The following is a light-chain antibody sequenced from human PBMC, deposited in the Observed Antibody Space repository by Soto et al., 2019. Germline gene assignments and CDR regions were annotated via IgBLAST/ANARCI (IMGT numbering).Light chain of an antibody. CDR1: QRFGSSN. CDR2: STS. CDR3: QQYGNSPWT. Sequence: EIVLKQSPGTLSLSLGERGTLSCRASQRFGSSNLAWYQQKPGQAPRLLIHSTSSRATGIPDRFSGSGSGTEFTLTISRLEPEDFAVYYCQQYGNSPWTFGQGTKVDIK. J-gene: IGKJ1*01. V-gene: IGKV3-20*01.